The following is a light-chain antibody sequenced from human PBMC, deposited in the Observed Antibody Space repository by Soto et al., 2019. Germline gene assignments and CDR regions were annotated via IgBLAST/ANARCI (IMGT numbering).Light chain of an antibody. CDR1: QTIATW. CDR3: QQRSNRIT. CDR2: SAS. J-gene: IGKJ5*01. V-gene: IGKV1-9*01. Sequence: DIQRTQSPSSLSASVGDRVTITCRASQTIATWLAWYQHXPGKAPNLLIYSASTLQSGVPSRFSGSGSGTDFTLTISSLEPEDFAVYYCQQRSNRITFGQGTRLEIK.